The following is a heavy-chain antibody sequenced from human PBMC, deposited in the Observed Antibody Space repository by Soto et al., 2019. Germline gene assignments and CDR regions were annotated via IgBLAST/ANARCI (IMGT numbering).Heavy chain of an antibody. J-gene: IGHJ6*02. CDR2: INHSGST. Sequence: QVQLQQWGAGLLKPSETLSLTCAVYGGSFSGYYWSWIRQPPGKGLEWIGEINHSGSTNYNPSLKSRVTISVDTSKNQFSLKLSSVTAADTAVYYCARLAVAGTGDTYYYYYGMDVWGQGTTVTVSS. CDR1: GGSFSGYY. D-gene: IGHD6-19*01. CDR3: ARLAVAGTGDTYYYYYGMDV. V-gene: IGHV4-34*01.